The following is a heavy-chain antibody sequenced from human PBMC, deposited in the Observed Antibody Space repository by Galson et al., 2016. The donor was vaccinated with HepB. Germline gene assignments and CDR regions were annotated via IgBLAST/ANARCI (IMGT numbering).Heavy chain of an antibody. CDR2: MNPSSGNT. J-gene: IGHJ3*02. CDR1: GYTFTSYD. D-gene: IGHD3-10*01. V-gene: IGHV1-8*01. Sequence: SVKVSCKASGYTFTSYDLNWVRQASGQGLECMGWMNPSSGNTGYAQNFQGRVSMTSDASISTAYMELSGLRSEDTAVYYCARTMVRGVPGFDISGQGTMVAVSS. CDR3: ARTMVRGVPGFDI.